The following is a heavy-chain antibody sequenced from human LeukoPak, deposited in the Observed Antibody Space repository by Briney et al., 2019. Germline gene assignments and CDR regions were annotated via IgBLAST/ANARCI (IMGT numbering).Heavy chain of an antibody. CDR2: IKSKTDGGTT. CDR3: TTDWSIFGVVINPPYMDV. CDR1: GFTFSNAW. J-gene: IGHJ6*03. Sequence: PGGSLRLSCAASGFTFSNAWMSWVRQAPGKGLEWVGRIKSKTDGGTTDYAAPVKGRFTISRDDSKNTLYLQMNSLKTEDTAVYYCTTDWSIFGVVINPPYMDVWGKGTTVTVSS. V-gene: IGHV3-15*01. D-gene: IGHD3-3*01.